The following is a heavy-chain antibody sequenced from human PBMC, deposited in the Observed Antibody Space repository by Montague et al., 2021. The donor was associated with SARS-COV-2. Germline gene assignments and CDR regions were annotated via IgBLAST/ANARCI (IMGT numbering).Heavy chain of an antibody. Sequence: PALVKPTQTLTLTCTFSGFSLSTSGMRVSWIRQPPGKALEWLALIDRDDDKYYSTSLKTRLTITKDTSKNQVVLTMTNMDPVDTATYYCAHSPYDILTGYSTDFDYWGQGTLVTVSS. D-gene: IGHD3-9*01. CDR3: AHSPYDILTGYSTDFDY. CDR1: GFSLSTSGMR. CDR2: IDRDDDK. J-gene: IGHJ4*02. V-gene: IGHV2-70*12.